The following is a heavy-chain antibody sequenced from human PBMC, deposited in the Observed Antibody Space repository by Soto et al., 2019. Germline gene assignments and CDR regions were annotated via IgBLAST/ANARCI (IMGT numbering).Heavy chain of an antibody. V-gene: IGHV3-11*01. CDR2: ISSSGTTI. Sequence: GGSLRLSCAASGFTFSDYYMTWIRQAPGKGLEWVSYISSSGTTIYYADSVKGRFTISRDNAKNSLFLQMNSLRAEDTAVYYCARGRGAAADYFDFWGQGTLVTVSS. CDR1: GFTFSDYY. CDR3: ARGRGAAADYFDF. J-gene: IGHJ4*02. D-gene: IGHD6-13*01.